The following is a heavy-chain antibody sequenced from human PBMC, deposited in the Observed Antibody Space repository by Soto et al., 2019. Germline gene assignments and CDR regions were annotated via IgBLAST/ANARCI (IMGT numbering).Heavy chain of an antibody. Sequence: QVQLVESGGGVVQPGRSLRLSCAASGFTFSSYGMHWVRQAPGKGLEWVAVISYDGSNKYYADSVKGRFTISRDNSKNTLYLQMNSLRAEDTAVYYCASLATKTRSSGSYVDYWGQETLVTVSS. V-gene: IGHV3-30*03. CDR2: ISYDGSNK. CDR3: ASLATKTRSSGSYVDY. CDR1: GFTFSSYG. J-gene: IGHJ4*02. D-gene: IGHD1-26*01.